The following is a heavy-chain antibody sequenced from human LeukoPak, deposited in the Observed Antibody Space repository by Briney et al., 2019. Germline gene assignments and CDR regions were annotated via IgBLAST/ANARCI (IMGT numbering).Heavy chain of an antibody. CDR2: IRYDGSNK. CDR3: AKTEYYYDSSGYDY. D-gene: IGHD3-22*01. V-gene: IGHV3-30*02. J-gene: IGHJ4*02. CDR1: GFTFSSYG. Sequence: PGGSLRLSCAASGFTFSSYGMHWVRQAPGKGLEWVAFIRYDGSNKYYADSVKGRFTISRDNSKNTLYLQMNSLRAEDTAVYYCAKTEYYYDSSGYDYWGQGTLVTVSS.